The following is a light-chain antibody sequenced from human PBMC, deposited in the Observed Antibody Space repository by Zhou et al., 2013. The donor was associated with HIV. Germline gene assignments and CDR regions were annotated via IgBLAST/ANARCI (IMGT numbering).Light chain of an antibody. CDR3: QQRSNWPPSIT. Sequence: EIVMTQSPATLSVSPGERATLSCRASQSVSSNLAWYQQKPGQAPRLLIYGASTRATGIPARFSGSGSGTEFTLIISSLQSEDFAVYYCQQRSNWPPSITFGQGTRL. V-gene: IGKV3-15*01. CDR2: GAS. J-gene: IGKJ5*01. CDR1: QSVSSN.